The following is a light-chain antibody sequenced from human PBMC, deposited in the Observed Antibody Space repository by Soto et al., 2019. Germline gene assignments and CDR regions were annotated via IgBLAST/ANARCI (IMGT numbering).Light chain of an antibody. CDR1: SSDVGGYNY. Sequence: QSVLTQHASVSESPGQSITISCAGTSSDVGGYNYVSWYQQLPGKAPQLVIYDVTHRPSGVSDRFSGSRSGNTASLTISGLQAEDEADYYCTSFTSGSTPYVLGTGTKVTVL. V-gene: IGLV2-14*03. J-gene: IGLJ1*01. CDR3: TSFTSGSTPYV. CDR2: DVT.